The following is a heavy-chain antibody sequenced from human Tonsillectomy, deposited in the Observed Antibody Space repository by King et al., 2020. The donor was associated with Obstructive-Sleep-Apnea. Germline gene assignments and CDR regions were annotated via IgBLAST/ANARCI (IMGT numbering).Heavy chain of an antibody. J-gene: IGHJ4*02. CDR3: ARVNEGDSYLDY. D-gene: IGHD2-21*01. V-gene: IGHV3-21*01. CDR2: ISSSSSYI. CDR1: GFTFSTYN. Sequence: VQLVESGGGLVKPGGSLRLSCAASGFTFSTYNMNWVRQAPGKGLEWVSSISSSSSYIYYADAVKGRLTITRDNAKNSLYQQMNSLRAEDTAVYYCARVNEGDSYLDYWGQGTQVTVSS.